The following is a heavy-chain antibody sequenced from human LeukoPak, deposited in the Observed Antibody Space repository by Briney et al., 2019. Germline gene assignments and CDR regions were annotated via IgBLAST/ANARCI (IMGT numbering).Heavy chain of an antibody. V-gene: IGHV3-43*02. D-gene: IGHD1-26*01. Sequence: PGGSLRLSCAASGFTFSNYSMNWVRQAPGKGLEWVSLISGDGGSTYYADSVKGRFTISRDNSKNSLYLQMYSLRTEDTALYYCAKTFGSYYDYWGQGTLVTVSS. CDR1: GFTFSNYS. CDR2: ISGDGGST. J-gene: IGHJ4*02. CDR3: AKTFGSYYDY.